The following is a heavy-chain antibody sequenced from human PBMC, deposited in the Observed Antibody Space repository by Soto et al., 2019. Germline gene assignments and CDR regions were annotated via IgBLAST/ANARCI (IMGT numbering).Heavy chain of an antibody. D-gene: IGHD6-25*01. CDR1: GFTFSSYA. V-gene: IGHV3-30-3*01. J-gene: IGHJ4*02. CDR3: ARDPAATGFDY. Sequence: QVQLVESGGGVVQPGRSLRLSCAASGFTFSSYAMHWVRQAPGKGLEWVAVISYDGSNKYYADSVKGRFTISRDNSKNTLYLQMNSLRAEDTAVYYCARDPAATGFDYWGQGTLVTVSS. CDR2: ISYDGSNK.